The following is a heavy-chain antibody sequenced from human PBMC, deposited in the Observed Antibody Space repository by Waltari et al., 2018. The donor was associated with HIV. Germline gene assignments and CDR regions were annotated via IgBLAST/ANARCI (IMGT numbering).Heavy chain of an antibody. CDR2: YNKEWAPK. V-gene: IGHV3-74*01. J-gene: IGHJ6*02. D-gene: IGHD3-10*01. Sequence: EVQLVESGGGLVQPGGSLRLSCSASGFTFSTYWMHWGRQAPGEGLVLVAGYNKEWAPKRYPDYVKGRITIARNNAKNNLYLQMNSLRAEDTALYYCARGQYYSMDVWGQGTTVTVSS. CDR1: GFTFSTYW. CDR3: ARGQYYSMDV.